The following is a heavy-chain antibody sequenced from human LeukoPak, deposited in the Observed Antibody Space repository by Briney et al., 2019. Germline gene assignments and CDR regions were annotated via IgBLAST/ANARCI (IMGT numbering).Heavy chain of an antibody. CDR2: ISSSSDYV. Sequence: GGSLRLSCAASEFTFSSYKMNWVRQVPGKGLEWVSSISSSSDYVYYADSVKGRFTVSRDNAKKSLYLQMNSLRAEDTAVYYCARGGTISAAYWGQGTLVTVSS. D-gene: IGHD1-1*01. CDR3: ARGGTISAAY. V-gene: IGHV3-21*01. J-gene: IGHJ4*02. CDR1: EFTFSSYK.